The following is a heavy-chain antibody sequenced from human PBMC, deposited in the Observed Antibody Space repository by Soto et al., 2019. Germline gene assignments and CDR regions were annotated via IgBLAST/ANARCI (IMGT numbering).Heavy chain of an antibody. CDR3: ARATAPYVWFDP. J-gene: IGHJ5*02. CDR1: GGSISSGGYY. D-gene: IGHD3-16*01. Sequence: SETLSLTCTVSGGSISSGGYYWSWIRQHPGKGLEWIGYIYYSGSTYYNPSLKSRVTISVDTSKNQFSLKLSSVTAADTAVYYCARATAPYVWFDPWGQGTLVTVPQ. V-gene: IGHV4-31*03. CDR2: IYYSGST.